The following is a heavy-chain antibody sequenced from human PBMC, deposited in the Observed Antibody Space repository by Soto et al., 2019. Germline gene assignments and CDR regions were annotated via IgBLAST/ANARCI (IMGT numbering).Heavy chain of an antibody. D-gene: IGHD4-17*01. Sequence: ASVEVSCKYSGYTLASYDSSWVRQDTGQGLEWMGWMNPNSGNTKYSQKFQGRVTITRDTSASTAYMELSSLRSEDTAVYYCARGDYGDYWYGMDVWGQGTTVTVSS. CDR2: MNPNSGNT. J-gene: IGHJ6*02. CDR1: GYTLASYD. V-gene: IGHV1-8*01. CDR3: ARGDYGDYWYGMDV.